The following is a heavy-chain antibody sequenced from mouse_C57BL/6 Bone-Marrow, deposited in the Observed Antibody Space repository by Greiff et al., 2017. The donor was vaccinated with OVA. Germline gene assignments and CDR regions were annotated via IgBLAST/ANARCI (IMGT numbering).Heavy chain of an antibody. CDR1: GYSITSGYY. J-gene: IGHJ3*01. CDR3: ARDYDYEFAY. CDR2: ISYDGSN. Sequence: EVQLQESGPGLVKPSQSLSLTCSVTGYSITSGYYWNWIRQFPGNKLEWMGYISYDGSNNYNPSLKNRISITRDTSKNQFFLKLNSVTTEDTATYYCARDYDYEFAYWGQGTLVTVSA. D-gene: IGHD2-4*01. V-gene: IGHV3-6*01.